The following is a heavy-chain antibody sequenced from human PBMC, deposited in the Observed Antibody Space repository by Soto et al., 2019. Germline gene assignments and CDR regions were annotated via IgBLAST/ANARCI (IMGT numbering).Heavy chain of an antibody. CDR3: ARGIRDSSGWDFDY. D-gene: IGHD6-19*01. V-gene: IGHV1-69*06. CDR2: IIPMFGSA. J-gene: IGHJ4*02. Sequence: GASVKVSCKAAGDSFSTYAISWVRQDPGQGLEWMGGIIPMFGSANYAQIFQGRVTITADKSTSTAYMELSSLRSEDTAVYFCARGIRDSSGWDFDYWGQGSLVTVSS. CDR1: GDSFSTYA.